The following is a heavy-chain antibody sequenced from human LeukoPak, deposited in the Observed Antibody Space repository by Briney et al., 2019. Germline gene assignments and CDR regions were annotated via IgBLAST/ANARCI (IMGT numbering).Heavy chain of an antibody. CDR3: ARRGSSWYPPDY. V-gene: IGHV4-39*01. J-gene: IGHJ4*02. CDR1: GGSTSSSSYY. Sequence: PSETLSLTCTVSGGSTSSSSYYWGWIRQPPGKGLEWIGSIYYSGSTYYNPSLKSRVTISVDTSKNQFSLKLSSVTAADTAVYYCARRGSSWYPPDYWGQGTLVTVSS. CDR2: IYYSGST. D-gene: IGHD6-13*01.